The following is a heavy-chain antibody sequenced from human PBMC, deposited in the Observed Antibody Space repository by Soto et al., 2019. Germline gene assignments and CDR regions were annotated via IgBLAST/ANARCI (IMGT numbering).Heavy chain of an antibody. Sequence: QVQLEESGPGLVKPSETLSLTCTVSGGSIRGDYWSWIRQPPGNALEWIGYIYNSGITNYNPSLKSRVTLSVDTSKNQFSLKLSSVTAADTAVYFCARVFLHGTYDMDVWGQGTTVTVSS. J-gene: IGHJ6*02. CDR2: IYNSGIT. V-gene: IGHV4-59*01. CDR1: GGSIRGDY. CDR3: ARVFLHGTYDMDV. D-gene: IGHD1-26*01.